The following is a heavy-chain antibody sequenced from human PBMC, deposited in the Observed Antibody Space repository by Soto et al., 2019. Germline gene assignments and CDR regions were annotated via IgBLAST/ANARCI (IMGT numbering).Heavy chain of an antibody. D-gene: IGHD2-2*01. CDR3: DMLAHVCSSISCYSVPDY. J-gene: IGHJ4*02. CDR2: ISAYNGNT. CDR1: GYTFTSYG. Sequence: QVQLVQSGAEVKKPGASVKVSCKASGYTFTSYGISWVRQAPGQGRGWMGWISAYNGNTNYAQKLQGRVTMTTDTYTSTAYMELRSLRADDTAVYYCDMLAHVCSSISCYSVPDYWGQGTLVTVSS. V-gene: IGHV1-18*01.